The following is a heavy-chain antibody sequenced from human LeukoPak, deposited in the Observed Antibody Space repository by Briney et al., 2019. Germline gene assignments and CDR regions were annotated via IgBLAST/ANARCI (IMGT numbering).Heavy chain of an antibody. CDR3: ARGRGWPRLRANYFDD. D-gene: IGHD5-12*01. J-gene: IGHJ4*02. CDR2: INYSGST. Sequence: PSETLSLTCAVYGGSFSGYYWSWIRQPPGKGLEWIGEINYSGSTNYSPSLKSRVTISVDTSKNQFSLNLSSVTAADTAVYYSARGRGWPRLRANYFDDWGQGTLVTVSS. CDR1: GGSFSGYY. V-gene: IGHV4-34*01.